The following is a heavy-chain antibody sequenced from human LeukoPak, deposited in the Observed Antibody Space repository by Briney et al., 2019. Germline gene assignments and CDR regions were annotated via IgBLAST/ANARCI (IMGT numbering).Heavy chain of an antibody. V-gene: IGHV4-31*03. J-gene: IGHJ4*02. CDR3: AREGVVVPAAIDY. Sequence: PSETLSLTCTVSGGSISSGGYYWSWIRQHPGKGLEWIGYIYYSGSTYYNPSLKSRVTISVDTSKNQFSLKLSSVTAADTAVYYCAREGVVVPAAIDYWGQGTLVTVSS. CDR2: IYYSGST. D-gene: IGHD2-2*01. CDR1: GGSISSGGYY.